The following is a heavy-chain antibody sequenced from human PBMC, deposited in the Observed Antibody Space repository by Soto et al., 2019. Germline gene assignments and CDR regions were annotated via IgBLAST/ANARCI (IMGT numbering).Heavy chain of an antibody. Sequence: QVQLVQSGAEVKKPGSSVKVSCKASGGTFSSYAISWVRQAPGQGLEWMGGIIPIFGTANYAQKCQGRVTITADKSTSTAYMELRSLRSEDTAVYYCASIGGFVGTLLPDWYFDLWGRGTLVTVSS. J-gene: IGHJ2*01. CDR3: ASIGGFVGTLLPDWYFDL. CDR1: GGTFSSYA. D-gene: IGHD3-16*01. CDR2: IIPIFGTA. V-gene: IGHV1-69*06.